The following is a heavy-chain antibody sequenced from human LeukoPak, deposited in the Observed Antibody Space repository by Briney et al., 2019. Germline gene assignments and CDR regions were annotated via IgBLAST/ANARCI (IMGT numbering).Heavy chain of an antibody. CDR1: GGSFSGYY. V-gene: IGHV4-34*01. CDR3: ARVRYDYAWRSYRPPFDY. J-gene: IGHJ4*02. Sequence: PSETLSLTCAVYGGSFSGYYWRWIRQPPGKGLECIGEINHSGSTNYNPSLKSRVTISVDTSKSQFSLKLSSVTAADTAVYYCARVRYDYAWRSYRPPFDYWGQGTLVTVSS. D-gene: IGHD3-16*02. CDR2: INHSGST.